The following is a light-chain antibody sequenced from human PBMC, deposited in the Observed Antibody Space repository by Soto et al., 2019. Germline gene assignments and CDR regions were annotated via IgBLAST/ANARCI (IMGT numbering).Light chain of an antibody. V-gene: IGLV2-14*01. CDR1: SSDVGGYNY. CDR2: EVS. Sequence: LTQPASVSGSPGQSITISCTGTSSDVGGYNYVSWYQQQSGKAPKLMIHEVSNRPSGVSNRFSGSKSGNTASLTISGLQAEDEAGYYCSSYTSSRAYVFGIGTKVT. CDR3: SSYTSSRAYV. J-gene: IGLJ1*01.